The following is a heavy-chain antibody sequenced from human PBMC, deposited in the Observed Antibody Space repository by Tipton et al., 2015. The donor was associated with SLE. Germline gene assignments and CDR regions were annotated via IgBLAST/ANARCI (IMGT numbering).Heavy chain of an antibody. V-gene: IGHV4-34*01. J-gene: IGHJ1*01. CDR1: GGSFSGYY. Sequence: TLSLTCAVYGGSFSGYYWSWIRQPPGKGLEWIGEINHSGSTNYNPSLKSRVTISVDTSKNQFSLKLSSVTAADTAVYYCARGGYYGSGSFQHWGQGTLVTVSS. D-gene: IGHD3-10*01. CDR2: INHSGST. CDR3: ARGGYYGSGSFQH.